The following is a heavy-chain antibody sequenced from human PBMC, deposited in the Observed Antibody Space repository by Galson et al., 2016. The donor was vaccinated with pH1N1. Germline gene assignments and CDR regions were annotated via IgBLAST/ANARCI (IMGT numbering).Heavy chain of an antibody. CDR2: IVPVSGSA. CDR1: GGIFNNYA. J-gene: IGHJ4*02. V-gene: IGHV1-69*05. CDR3: VATGIGSYPRFDF. D-gene: IGHD1-26*01. Sequence: SVKVSCKASGGIFNNYALNWVRQAPGQGFEWMGGIVPVSGSAKYAQKFQGRVTITTNHMELRSLRSDDTGVYYCVATGIGSYPRFDFWGPGTLITVSS.